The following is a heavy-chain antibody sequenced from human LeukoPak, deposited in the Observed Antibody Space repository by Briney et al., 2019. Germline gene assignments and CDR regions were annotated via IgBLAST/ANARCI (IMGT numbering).Heavy chain of an antibody. V-gene: IGHV3-7*04. CDR1: GFTFSTYW. CDR3: ARDSPGYLAYDS. D-gene: IGHD1-1*01. J-gene: IGHJ4*02. Sequence: GGSLRLSCAASGFTFSTYWMTWVRQAPGKGPEWVANIKEDGSATYYVDSVKGRFTISRDNAKKSLYLQMNSLRAEDTAVYYCARDSPGYLAYDSWGQGALFSASS. CDR2: IKEDGSAT.